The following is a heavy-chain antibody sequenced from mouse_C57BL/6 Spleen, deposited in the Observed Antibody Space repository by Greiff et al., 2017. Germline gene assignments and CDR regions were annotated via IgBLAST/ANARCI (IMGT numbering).Heavy chain of an antibody. CDR3: ASGLTVWYFDV. V-gene: IGHV1-20*01. D-gene: IGHD1-1*01. J-gene: IGHJ1*03. Sequence: VQLQQSGPELVKPGDSVKISCKASGYSFTGYFMNWVMQSHGKSLEWIGRINPYNGDTFYNQKFKGKATLTVDKSSSTAHMELRSLTSEDSAVYYCASGLTVWYFDVWGTGTTVTVSS. CDR1: GYSFTGYF. CDR2: INPYNGDT.